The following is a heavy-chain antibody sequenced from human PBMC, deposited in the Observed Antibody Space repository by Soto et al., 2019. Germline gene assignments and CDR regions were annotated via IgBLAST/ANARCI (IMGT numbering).Heavy chain of an antibody. CDR2: IYYSGST. CDR3: ARARGTYFFDY. CDR1: GGSITGYY. J-gene: IGHJ4*02. V-gene: IGHV4-59*01. Sequence: PSETLSLTCSVSGGSITGYYWSWIRQPPGKGLEWFGYIYYSGSTNYNPSLKSRVTISVDTSKNQFSLKLSSVAAADTAIYYCARARGTYFFDYWGPGTLVTVSS. D-gene: IGHD1-26*01.